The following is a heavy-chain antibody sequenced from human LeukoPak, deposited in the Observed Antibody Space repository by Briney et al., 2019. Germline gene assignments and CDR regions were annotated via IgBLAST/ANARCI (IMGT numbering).Heavy chain of an antibody. J-gene: IGHJ4*02. CDR3: ARDMDYGGNSGSGY. CDR1: GFTFSDYS. Sequence: GGSLRLSCAASGFTFSDYSMNWVRQAPGKGLEWVSYITSSSSTSYYADSVKGRFTISRDNAKNSLYLQMNSLRAEDTAVYYCARDMDYGGNSGSGYWGQGTLVTVSS. V-gene: IGHV3-48*01. D-gene: IGHD4-23*01. CDR2: ITSSSSTS.